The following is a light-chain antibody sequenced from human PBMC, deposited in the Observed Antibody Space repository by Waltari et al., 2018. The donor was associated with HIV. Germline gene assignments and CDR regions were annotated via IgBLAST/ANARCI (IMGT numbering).Light chain of an antibody. CDR3: CSYAGSRV. Sequence: QSALTQPASVSGSPGQSITISCTGTSSDVGSYNLVSWYQQHPGKAPKLMIYEVSKRPSGVSNRFSGSKSGNTASLTISGLQAEDKADYYCCSYAGSRVFGGGTKLTVL. J-gene: IGLJ3*02. CDR2: EVS. V-gene: IGLV2-23*02. CDR1: SSDVGSYNL.